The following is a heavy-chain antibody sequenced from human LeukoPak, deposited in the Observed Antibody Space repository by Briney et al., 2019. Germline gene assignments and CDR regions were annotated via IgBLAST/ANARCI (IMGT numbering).Heavy chain of an antibody. Sequence: GGSLRLSCAASGFTVITNYMTRVPQAPGKGLERVSVIYIDGRTYYTDSVKGRFSISRDNSMNTIYLQMSSLGAEYAAVYYCARDRNFGIYDAFDIWGRGTTVTVSS. CDR2: IYIDGRT. J-gene: IGHJ3*02. V-gene: IGHV3-66*01. CDR1: GFTVITNY. CDR3: ARDRNFGIYDAFDI. D-gene: IGHD3-10*01.